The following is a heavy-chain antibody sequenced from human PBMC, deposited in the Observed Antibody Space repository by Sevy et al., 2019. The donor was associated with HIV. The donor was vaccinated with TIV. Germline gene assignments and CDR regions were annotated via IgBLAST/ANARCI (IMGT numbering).Heavy chain of an antibody. CDR1: GFTFSSYG. J-gene: IGHJ6*02. V-gene: IGHV3-30*18. CDR3: AKDGRGYSYGYYRSYYYYGMDV. D-gene: IGHD5-18*01. CDR2: ISYDGSNK. Sequence: GGSLRLSCAAPGFTFSSYGMHWVRQAPGKGLEWVAVISYDGSNKYYADSVKGRFTISRDNSKNTLYLQMNSLRAEDTAVYYCAKDGRGYSYGYYRSYYYYGMDVWGQGTTVTVSS.